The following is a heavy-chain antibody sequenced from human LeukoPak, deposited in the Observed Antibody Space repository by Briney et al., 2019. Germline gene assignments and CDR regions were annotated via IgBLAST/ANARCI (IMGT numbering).Heavy chain of an antibody. Sequence: WASVKVSCKASGGTFSSYAISWVRQAPGQGLEWMGRIIPILGIANYAQKFQGRVTITADKSTSTAYMELSSLRSEDTAVYYCARDPEYCSSTSCSRTFDYWGQGTLVTVSS. J-gene: IGHJ4*02. CDR3: ARDPEYCSSTSCSRTFDY. D-gene: IGHD2-2*01. CDR1: GGTFSSYA. V-gene: IGHV1-69*04. CDR2: IIPILGIA.